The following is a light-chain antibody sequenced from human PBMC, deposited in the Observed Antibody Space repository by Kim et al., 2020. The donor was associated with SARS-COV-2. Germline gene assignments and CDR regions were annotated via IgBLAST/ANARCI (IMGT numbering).Light chain of an antibody. CDR2: MGS. V-gene: IGKV2-28*01. Sequence: EPASISCRSSQSLLHTYGYNYLDWYLQKPGQSPRLLIIMGSNRASGVPDRFSGSGSGTDFTLKISRVEAEDVGVYYCMQTLQTPYTFGQGTKLEI. J-gene: IGKJ2*01. CDR3: MQTLQTPYT. CDR1: QSLLHTYGYNY.